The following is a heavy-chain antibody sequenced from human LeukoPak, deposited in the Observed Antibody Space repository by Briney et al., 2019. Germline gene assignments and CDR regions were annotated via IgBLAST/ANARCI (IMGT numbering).Heavy chain of an antibody. V-gene: IGHV4-4*07. CDR3: VGSGLATVLNSAYYMEV. CDR1: GGSMVGYY. CDR2: IYSSGST. Sequence: SETLSLTCTVSGGSMVGYYWTWIRQPAGKGLEWIGRIYSSGSTNSNPSLKSRVTMSVDTSKNHFFLKLSSVTAADTAVYFCVGSGLATVLNSAYYMEVWGKGSTVTVSS. J-gene: IGHJ6*03. D-gene: IGHD3-3*01.